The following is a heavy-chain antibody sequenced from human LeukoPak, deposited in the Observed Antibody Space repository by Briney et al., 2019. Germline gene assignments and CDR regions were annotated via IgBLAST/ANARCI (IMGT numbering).Heavy chain of an antibody. V-gene: IGHV4-61*02. CDR3: ARGGGYPYYFDY. CDR1: GGSISSGSYY. CDR2: IYTSGST. Sequence: SQTLSLTCTVSGGSISSGSYYWSWIRQPAGKGLEWIGRIYTSGSTNYNPSLKSRVTISVDTSKNQFSLKLSSVTAADTAVYYCARGGGYPYYFDYWGQGTLVTVSS. J-gene: IGHJ4*02. D-gene: IGHD5-12*01.